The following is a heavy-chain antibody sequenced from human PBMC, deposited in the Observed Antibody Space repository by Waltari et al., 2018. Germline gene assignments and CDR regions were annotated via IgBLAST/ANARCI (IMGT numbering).Heavy chain of an antibody. Sequence: EVQLVESGGGLVTPGGSLRLSCAASGLTFSIYSMNWVRQAPGKGLEWVSSISRSSSYIYYADSVKGRFTISRDNAKNSLYLQMNSLRAEDTAVYYCARDLAGRWDFRPNYYFDYWGQGTLVTVSS. CDR3: ARDLAGRWDFRPNYYFDY. CDR1: GLTFSIYS. J-gene: IGHJ4*02. CDR2: ISRSSSYI. V-gene: IGHV3-21*01. D-gene: IGHD1-26*01.